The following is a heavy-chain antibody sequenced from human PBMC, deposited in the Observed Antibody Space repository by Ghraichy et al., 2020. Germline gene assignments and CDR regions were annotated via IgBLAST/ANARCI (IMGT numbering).Heavy chain of an antibody. CDR2: IKGKTEGGTT. V-gene: IGHV3-15*01. Sequence: LSLTCAASGFTFSDAWMTWVRQAPGKGLEWVGLIKGKTEGGTTDYAAPVKGRFTISRDDSKNTLYLQMNSLRTEDTGVYYCTTLGGDYYYYFYMDLWGKGTTVTVSS. D-gene: IGHD3-16*01. CDR3: TTLGGDYYYYFYMDL. CDR1: GFTFSDAW. J-gene: IGHJ6*03.